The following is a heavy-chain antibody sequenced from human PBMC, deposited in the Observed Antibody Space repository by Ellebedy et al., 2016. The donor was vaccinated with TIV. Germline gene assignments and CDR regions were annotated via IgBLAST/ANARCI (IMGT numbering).Heavy chain of an antibody. CDR1: GSSISSGYY. Sequence: MPSETLSLTCSVSGSSISSGYYWGWTRPPPGRGLEWIGCMYHSGSTYYSPSLKRRVTISVDTSKNQLSLRLSSVTAADTAVYYCARDGAGRWDYWGPGTLVTVSS. J-gene: IGHJ4*02. CDR3: ARDGAGRWDY. D-gene: IGHD4-23*01. CDR2: MYHSGST. V-gene: IGHV4-38-2*02.